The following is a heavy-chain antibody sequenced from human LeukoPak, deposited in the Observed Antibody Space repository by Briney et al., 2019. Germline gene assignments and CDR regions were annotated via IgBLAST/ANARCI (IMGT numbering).Heavy chain of an antibody. CDR1: GGSFSGYY. CDR2: TNNRGST. Sequence: SGTLSPTCAVYGGSFSGYYWRWIRQPPGKGLEWIGETNNRGSTNFNPSLRRGVTISVDTSKKQFSLKLSSVTAANTAVYYCARGRRRGSGRGAGAFDIWGQGTMVTVSS. J-gene: IGHJ3*02. CDR3: ARGRRRGSGRGAGAFDI. V-gene: IGHV4-34*01. D-gene: IGHD3-10*01.